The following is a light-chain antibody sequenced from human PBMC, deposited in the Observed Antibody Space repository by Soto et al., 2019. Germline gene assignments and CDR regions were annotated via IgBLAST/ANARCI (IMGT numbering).Light chain of an antibody. J-gene: IGKJ3*01. V-gene: IGKV3-15*01. Sequence: EIVMTQSPATLSVSPGERATLSCRASQSVSSNLAWYQQKPGQAPRLLIYGAPTRATCIPARFSVSGSGTEFIFTISSLPSIDFAVYYCQIGVTFGPGTKVDIK. CDR1: QSVSSN. CDR3: QIGVT. CDR2: GAP.